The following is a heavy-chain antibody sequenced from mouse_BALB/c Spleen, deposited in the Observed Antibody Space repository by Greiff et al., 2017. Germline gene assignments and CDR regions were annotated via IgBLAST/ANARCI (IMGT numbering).Heavy chain of an antibody. CDR1: GYSITSGYY. V-gene: IGHV3-6*02. CDR3: ARDVGYYGSSGDY. CDR2: ISYDGSN. D-gene: IGHD1-1*01. J-gene: IGHJ2*01. Sequence: ESGPGLVKPSQSLSLTCSVTGYSITSGYYWNWIRQFPGNKLEWMGYISYDGSNNYNPSLKNRISITRDTSKNQFFLKLNSVTTEDTATYYCARDVGYYGSSGDYWGQGTTLTVSS.